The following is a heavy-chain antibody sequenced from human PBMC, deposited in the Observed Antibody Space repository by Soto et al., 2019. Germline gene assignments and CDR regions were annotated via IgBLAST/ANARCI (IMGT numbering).Heavy chain of an antibody. J-gene: IGHJ4*02. Sequence: ASVKVSCKASGYTFTSYAMHWVRQAPGQRLEWMGWINAGNGNTKYSQKFQGRVTITRDTSASTAYMELSSLRSEDTDVYYCARDHTDFWSGANFDYCGQGILVAVCS. V-gene: IGHV1-3*01. CDR2: INAGNGNT. D-gene: IGHD3-3*01. CDR3: ARDHTDFWSGANFDY. CDR1: GYTFTSYA.